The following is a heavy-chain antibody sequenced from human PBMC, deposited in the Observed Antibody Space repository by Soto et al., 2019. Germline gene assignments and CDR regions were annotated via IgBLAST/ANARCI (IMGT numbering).Heavy chain of an antibody. CDR3: ARVMSNGPRGLAWFDP. V-gene: IGHV4-31*03. J-gene: IGHJ5*02. Sequence: QVQLQESGPGLVKPSQTLSLTCTVSGGSISSGGYYWSWIRQHPGKGLEWIGYIYYSGSTYYNPSLKSRVTISVDTSKNQFSLKLSSVTAADTAVYYCARVMSNGPRGLAWFDPWGQGTLVTVSS. CDR1: GGSISSGGYY. D-gene: IGHD1-1*01. CDR2: IYYSGST.